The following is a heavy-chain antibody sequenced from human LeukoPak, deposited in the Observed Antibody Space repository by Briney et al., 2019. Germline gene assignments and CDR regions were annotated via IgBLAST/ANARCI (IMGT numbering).Heavy chain of an antibody. CDR1: GGSISSGGYY. D-gene: IGHD7-27*01. V-gene: IGHV4-31*03. CDR2: IYYSGST. J-gene: IGHJ1*01. CDR3: ARSALRESGEDLLH. Sequence: SETLSLTCTVSGGSISSGGYYWSWIRQHPGKGLEWIGYIYYSGSTYYNPSLKSRVTISVDTSKNQFSLKLSSVTAADTAVYYCARSALRESGEDLLHWGQGTLVTVSS.